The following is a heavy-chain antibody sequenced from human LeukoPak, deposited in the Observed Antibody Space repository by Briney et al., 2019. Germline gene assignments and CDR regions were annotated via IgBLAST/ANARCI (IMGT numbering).Heavy chain of an antibody. J-gene: IGHJ4*02. D-gene: IGHD3-10*01. V-gene: IGHV4-39*01. CDR3: ARKPILGPGRHWYYFDY. CDR2: ISYSRTT. Sequence: SETLSLTCTVSGVSLSSSTYYWGWIRQPPEKGLEWIASISYSRTTYYNPSLKSRVTISIDTSKNQFSLNLSSVTAADTAVYFCARKPILGPGRHWYYFDYWGQGSLVTVSS. CDR1: GVSLSSSTYY.